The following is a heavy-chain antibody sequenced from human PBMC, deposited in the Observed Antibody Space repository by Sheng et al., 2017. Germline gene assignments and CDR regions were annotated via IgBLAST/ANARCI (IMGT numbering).Heavy chain of an antibody. CDR2: INHSGST. V-gene: IGHV4-34*01. J-gene: IGHJ5*02. CDR1: GGSFSGYY. Sequence: QVQLQQWGAGLLKPSETLSLTCAVYGGSFSGYYWSWIRQPPGKGLEWIGEINHSGSTNYNPSLKSRVTISVDTSKNQFSLKLSSVTAADTAVYYCARGPGIITMIVVTNWFDPWGQGTLVTVSS. CDR3: ARGPGIITMIVVTNWFDP. D-gene: IGHD3-22*01.